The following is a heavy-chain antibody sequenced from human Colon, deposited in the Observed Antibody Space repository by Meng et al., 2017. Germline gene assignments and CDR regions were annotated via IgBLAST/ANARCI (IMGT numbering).Heavy chain of an antibody. CDR3: ARADNSIAPLDD. CDR1: GGTFRSSA. Sequence: QVHLVQSGAEVKKPGSSVKVSCKASGGTFRSSAISWVRQAPGQGLEWMGGIIPVFRTANYAQKFQGRVTITTDESTMTAYMELSSLRVDDTAVYYCARADNSIAPLDDWGQGTLVTVSS. D-gene: IGHD2-21*01. J-gene: IGHJ4*02. CDR2: IIPVFRTA. V-gene: IGHV1-69*05.